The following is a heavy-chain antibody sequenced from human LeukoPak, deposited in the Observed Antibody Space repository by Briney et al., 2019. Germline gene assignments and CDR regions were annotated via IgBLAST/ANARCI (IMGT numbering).Heavy chain of an antibody. Sequence: GGSLRLSCAASGLTFSTYALSWVRQAPRKGLEWVSGVSGSGGSTYYADSVKGRFTISRDNSKNTLYLQMSGLRAEDTAVYYCAKDRAASGMGSYYYMDVWGKGTTVTVSS. V-gene: IGHV3-23*01. CDR3: AKDRAASGMGSYYYMDV. CDR1: GLTFSTYA. J-gene: IGHJ6*03. D-gene: IGHD6-13*01. CDR2: VSGSGGST.